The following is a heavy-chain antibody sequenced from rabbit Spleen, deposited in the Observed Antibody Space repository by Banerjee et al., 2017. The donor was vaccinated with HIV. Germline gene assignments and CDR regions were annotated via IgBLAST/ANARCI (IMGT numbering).Heavy chain of an antibody. V-gene: IGHV1S47*01. J-gene: IGHJ4*01. D-gene: IGHD4-1*01. Sequence: ELVESGGGLIQPGGSLKLSCKASGFDFSNYGVSWVRQAPGKGLEWIGYIDLVFGSTYYASWVNGRFTISSHNAQNTLYLQLNSLTAADTATYFCARETSSGWGDANLWGPGTLVTVS. CDR2: IDLVFGST. CDR1: GFDFSNYG. CDR3: ARETSSGWGDANL.